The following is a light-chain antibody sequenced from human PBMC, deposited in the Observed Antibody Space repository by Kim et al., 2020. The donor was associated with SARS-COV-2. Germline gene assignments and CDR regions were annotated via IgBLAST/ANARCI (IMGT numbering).Light chain of an antibody. CDR1: SANVGNQG. V-gene: IGLV10-54*01. Sequence: QAGLTQPPSVSKGLRQTATLTCTGNSANVGNQGAAWLQQHQGHPPKLLSYRNNNRPSGISERLSASRSGNTASLTITGLQPEDEADYYCSAWDSSLNAWVFGGGTQLTAL. CDR2: RNN. CDR3: SAWDSSLNAWV. J-gene: IGLJ3*02.